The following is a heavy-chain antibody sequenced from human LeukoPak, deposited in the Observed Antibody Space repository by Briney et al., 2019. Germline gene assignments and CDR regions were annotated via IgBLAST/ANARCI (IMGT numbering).Heavy chain of an antibody. CDR3: ARDGYFGDLFDP. V-gene: IGHV4-30-4*08. J-gene: IGHJ5*02. CDR1: GGSISSGGYY. D-gene: IGHD2-15*01. CDR2: IYYSGST. Sequence: PSQTLSLTCTVSGGSISSGGYYWSWIRQPPGKGLEWIGSIYYSGSTYYNPSLKSRVTISVDTSKNQFSLKLSSVTAADTAVYYCARDGYFGDLFDPWGQGTLVTVSS.